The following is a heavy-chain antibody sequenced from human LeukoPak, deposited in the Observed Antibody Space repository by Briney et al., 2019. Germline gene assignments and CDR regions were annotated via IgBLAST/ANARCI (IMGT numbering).Heavy chain of an antibody. CDR1: GFTFSSYA. J-gene: IGHJ4*02. V-gene: IGHV3-30-3*01. D-gene: IGHD3-3*01. CDR2: ISYDGSNK. Sequence: PGRSLRLSCAASGFTFSSYAMHWVRQAPGKGLEWVAVISYDGSNKYYADSVKGRFTISRDNAKNSLYLQMNSLRAEDTAVYYCARDVRVGVVIIPFDYWGQGTLVTVSS. CDR3: ARDVRVGVVIIPFDY.